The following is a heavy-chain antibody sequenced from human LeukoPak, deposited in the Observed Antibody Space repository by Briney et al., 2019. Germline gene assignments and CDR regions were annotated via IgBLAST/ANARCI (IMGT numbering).Heavy chain of an antibody. J-gene: IGHJ4*02. CDR2: ISSSGTTI. V-gene: IGHV3-48*01. CDR1: GSTFSDYS. CDR3: ARDPSYGDYALSDY. Sequence: GGSLRLSCAASGSTFSDYSMNWVRQAPGKGLEWVSYISSSGTTIYSADSVKGRFTISRDNAKNSLYLQMNSLRAEDTAAYYCARDPSYGDYALSDYWGQGTLVTVSS. D-gene: IGHD4-17*01.